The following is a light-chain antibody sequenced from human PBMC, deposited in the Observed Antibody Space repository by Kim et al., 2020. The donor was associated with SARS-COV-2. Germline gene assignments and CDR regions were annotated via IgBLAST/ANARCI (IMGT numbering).Light chain of an antibody. V-gene: IGLV3-19*01. J-gene: IGLJ2*01. CDR1: SLSSYY. CDR3: NSRDTNDNVL. CDR2: GKN. Sequence: ALRHTVTITCQVDSLSSYYATWYQQKPGQAPILVIYGKNNRPSGIPAIFSGSSSGNTASLTITGTQAGDEADYYCNSRDTNDNVLFGGGTQLTVL.